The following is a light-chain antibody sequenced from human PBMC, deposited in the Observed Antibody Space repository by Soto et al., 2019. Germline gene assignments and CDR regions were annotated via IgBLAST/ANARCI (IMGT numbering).Light chain of an antibody. CDR3: SSYTSSSAYV. Sequence: QSALTQPASVSGSPGQSITISCTGTSSDVGGYNYVSWYQQHPGKAPKLMIYDVSNRPSRVSNRFSGSKSGNTASLTISGLQAEDEADYYCSSYTSSSAYVFGTGTKLTV. CDR1: SSDVGGYNY. CDR2: DVS. V-gene: IGLV2-14*01. J-gene: IGLJ1*01.